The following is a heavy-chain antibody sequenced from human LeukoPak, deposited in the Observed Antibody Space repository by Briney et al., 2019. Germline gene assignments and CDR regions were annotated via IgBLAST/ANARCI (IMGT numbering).Heavy chain of an antibody. CDR2: IHRDGNNI. V-gene: IGHV3-74*01. Sequence: GSLRLSCVASGFTFDTYWMHWVRQAPGKGLVWVSRIHRDGNNINYADFVRGRFTVSRDNAKNTLYLQMHSLRVEDTAMYYCARGLRDRYGMDVWGQGTTVTFSS. J-gene: IGHJ6*02. CDR3: ARGLRDRYGMDV. CDR1: GFTFDTYW.